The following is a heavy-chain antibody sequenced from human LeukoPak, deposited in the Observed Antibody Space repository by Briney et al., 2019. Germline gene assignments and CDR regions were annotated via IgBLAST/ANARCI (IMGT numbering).Heavy chain of an antibody. CDR2: TYYSGST. D-gene: IGHD3-3*01. CDR1: GGSISGYY. V-gene: IGHV4-59*01. CDR3: GRKTVYDYLNGYTYWYFDL. J-gene: IGHJ2*01. Sequence: SETLSLTCTVSGGSISGYYWSWIRQPPGKRLEWIGETYYSGSTDYNPSLKSRVTMSVDTSKNQFSLKLSSVTAADTAVYYCGRKTVYDYLNGYTYWYFDLWGRGTLVTVSS.